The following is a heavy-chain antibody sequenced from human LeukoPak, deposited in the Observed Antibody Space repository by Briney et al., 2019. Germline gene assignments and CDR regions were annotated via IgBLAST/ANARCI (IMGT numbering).Heavy chain of an antibody. J-gene: IGHJ4*02. V-gene: IGHV2-5*02. CDR3: AHRPIRHASNYDTGYFDY. CDR2: IYWDDDE. D-gene: IGHD3-22*01. Sequence: SGPTLVNPTQTLTLTCTFSGFSLSTTGVGVGWIRQSPGKALEWLVFIYWDDDERYSPSLKSRLTITKDTSKNQVVLTMTNMDPVDTATYYCAHRPIRHASNYDTGYFDYWGQGTLVTVSS. CDR1: GFSLSTTGVG.